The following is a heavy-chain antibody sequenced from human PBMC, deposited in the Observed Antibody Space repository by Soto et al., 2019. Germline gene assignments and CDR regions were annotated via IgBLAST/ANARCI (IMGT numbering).Heavy chain of an antibody. Sequence: GVLWAPGCASGFSLINNAMNVVPPAPGKGLEWVSVISTGGGSTFYADSVRGRFTVSRDNSKNTLYLQMNSLRAEDTAVYYCVNGLSVQLWSNYDSWGQGTMVTVS. J-gene: IGHJ4*02. CDR1: GFSLINNA. CDR2: ISTGGGST. D-gene: IGHD5-18*01. CDR3: VNGLSVQLWSNYDS. V-gene: IGHV3-23*01.